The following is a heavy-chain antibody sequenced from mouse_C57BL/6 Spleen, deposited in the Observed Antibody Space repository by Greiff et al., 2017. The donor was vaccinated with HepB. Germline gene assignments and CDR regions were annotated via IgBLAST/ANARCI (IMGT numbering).Heavy chain of an antibody. CDR1: GFTFSSYA. J-gene: IGHJ3*01. CDR2: ISDGGSYT. CDR3: ARGEDWFAY. Sequence: EVQGVESGGGLVKPGGSLKLSCAASGFTFSSYAMSWVRQTPEKRLEWVATISDGGSYTYYPDNVKGRFTISRDNAKNNLYLQMSHLKSEDTAMYYCARGEDWFAYWGQGTLVTVSA. V-gene: IGHV5-4*01.